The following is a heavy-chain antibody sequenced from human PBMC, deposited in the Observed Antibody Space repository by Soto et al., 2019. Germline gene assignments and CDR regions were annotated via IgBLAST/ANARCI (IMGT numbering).Heavy chain of an antibody. D-gene: IGHD3-22*01. CDR1: GFTFSDSY. CDR2: ISGSGSII. Sequence: GGSLRLSCAASGFTFSDSYMSWIRQAPGKGLEWVSFISGSGSIIYYADSVKGRFTISRDNAKNSLYLQMNSLRAEDTAAYYCARDQLGLDYYDSSGYLDYWGQGTLVTVSS. CDR3: ARDQLGLDYYDSSGYLDY. V-gene: IGHV3-11*01. J-gene: IGHJ4*02.